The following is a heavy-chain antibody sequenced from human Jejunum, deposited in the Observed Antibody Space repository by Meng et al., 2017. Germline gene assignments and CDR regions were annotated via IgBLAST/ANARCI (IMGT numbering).Heavy chain of an antibody. CDR3: IRGRGDKYGYFDY. D-gene: IGHD5-18*01. Sequence: VEPVCAGGGLIPPGGSLRLACAGSVFTVSSNYMSWVRQAPGKGLEWVSRISTDGRTTNYADSVKGRFTISRDNSKNTLYLQMNSLRAEDTAVYYCIRGRGDKYGYFDYWGQGTLVTVSS. J-gene: IGHJ4*02. V-gene: IGHV3-74*02. CDR1: VFTVSSNY. CDR2: ISTDGRTT.